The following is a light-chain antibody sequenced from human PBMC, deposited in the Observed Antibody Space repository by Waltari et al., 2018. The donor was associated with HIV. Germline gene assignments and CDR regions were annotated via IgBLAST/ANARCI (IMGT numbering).Light chain of an antibody. CDR3: AAWDDSLNGREV. CDR1: TSNIGSNS. Sequence: QSVLTQPPSASGTPGQRVTISCSGTTSNIGSNSVNWYQQFPGTAPKLLIYSDNQRPSGCPDRISGSKAGTSASLAISGLQVEDEAEYYCAAWDDSLNGREVFGGGTKLTVL. V-gene: IGLV1-44*01. J-gene: IGLJ2*01. CDR2: SDN.